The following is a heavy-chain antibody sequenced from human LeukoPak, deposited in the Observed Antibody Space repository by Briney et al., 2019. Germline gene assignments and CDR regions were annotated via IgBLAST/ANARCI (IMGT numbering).Heavy chain of an antibody. CDR3: ARDGYNYFDY. D-gene: IGHD5-24*01. J-gene: IGHJ4*02. CDR2: IIPILGIA. CDR1: GGTFSSYA. Sequence: VASVKVSCKASGGTFSSYAISWVRQAPGQGLEWKGRIIPILGIANYAQKFQGRVTITADKSTSTAYMELSSLRSEDTAVYYCARDGYNYFDYWGQGTLVTVSS. V-gene: IGHV1-69*04.